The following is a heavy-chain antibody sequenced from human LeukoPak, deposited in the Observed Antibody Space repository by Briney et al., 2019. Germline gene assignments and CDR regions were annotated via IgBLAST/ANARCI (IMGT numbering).Heavy chain of an antibody. Sequence: GGSLRLSCAASGFTFSSYGMHWVRQAPGKGLEWVAVISYDGSNKYYADSVKGRFTISRDNSKNTLYLQMNSLRAEDTAVYYCAKDLAQWLSPWGQGTLVTVSS. CDR2: ISYDGSNK. CDR3: AKDLAQWLSP. V-gene: IGHV3-30*18. CDR1: GFTFSSYG. J-gene: IGHJ5*02. D-gene: IGHD6-19*01.